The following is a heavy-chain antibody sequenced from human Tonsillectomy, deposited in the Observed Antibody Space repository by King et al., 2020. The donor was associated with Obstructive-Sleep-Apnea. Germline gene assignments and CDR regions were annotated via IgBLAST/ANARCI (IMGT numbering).Heavy chain of an antibody. V-gene: IGHV3-49*03. J-gene: IGHJ4*02. D-gene: IGHD4-11*01. Sequence: VQLVESGGGLVQPGRSLRLSCTASGFTFGDYAMSWFPQAPGKGLEWVGFIRSKAYGGTTEYAASVKGRFTISRDDSKSIAYLQMNSLKTEDTAVYYCTRGGRTTVNWGQGTLVTVSS. CDR1: GFTFGDYA. CDR3: TRGGRTTVN. CDR2: IRSKAYGGTT.